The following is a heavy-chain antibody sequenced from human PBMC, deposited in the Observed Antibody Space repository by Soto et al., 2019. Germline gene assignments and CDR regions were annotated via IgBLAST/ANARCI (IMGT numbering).Heavy chain of an antibody. D-gene: IGHD1-7*01. CDR1: GFTFDDYA. V-gene: IGHV3-9*01. CDR3: AKDLKAGTPHVYYYGMDV. J-gene: IGHJ6*02. Sequence: EVQLVESGGGLVQPGRSLRLSCAASGFTFDDYAMHWVRQAPGKGREWVSGISWNSGSIGYADSVKGRFTISRDNAKNSLYLQMNSLRAEDTALYYCAKDLKAGTPHVYYYGMDVWGQGTTVTVSS. CDR2: ISWNSGSI.